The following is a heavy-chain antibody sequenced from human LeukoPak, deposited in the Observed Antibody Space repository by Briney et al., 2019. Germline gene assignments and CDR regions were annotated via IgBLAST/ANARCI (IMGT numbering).Heavy chain of an antibody. CDR3: ARGAPVGSSREFDY. D-gene: IGHD5-24*01. V-gene: IGHV6-1*01. Sequence: SQTHSLTCDISGDSVSSNSAAWNWIRQSPWRGLEWLGRTYYRSKWYNDYAVSVKSRITINPDTSKNQFSLQLNSVTPEDTAVYYCARGAPVGSSREFDYWGQGTLVTVSS. J-gene: IGHJ4*02. CDR2: TYYRSKWYN. CDR1: GDSVSSNSAA.